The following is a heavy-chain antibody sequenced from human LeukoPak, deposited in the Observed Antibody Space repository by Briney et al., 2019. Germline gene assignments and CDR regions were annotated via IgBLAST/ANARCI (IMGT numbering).Heavy chain of an antibody. CDR3: ARVAGTYSDAFDI. D-gene: IGHD1-26*01. CDR2: INHSEST. J-gene: IGHJ3*02. V-gene: IGHV4-34*01. CDR1: GGSFSDYY. Sequence: PSPTLSLTCAVYGGSFSDYYWSWIRQPPGKWREWIGKINHSESTNYNPSLKSRVTISVDTSKNQFSLELSSVTAADTAVYYCARVAGTYSDAFDIWGQGTMVTVSS.